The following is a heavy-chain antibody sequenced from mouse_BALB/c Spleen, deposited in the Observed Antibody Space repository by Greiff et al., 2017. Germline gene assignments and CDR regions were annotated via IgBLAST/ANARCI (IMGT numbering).Heavy chain of an antibody. CDR2: ISSGGST. CDR1: GFTFSSYA. Sequence: EVQRVESGGGLVKPGGSLKLSCAASGFTFSSYAMSWVRQTPEKRLEWVASISSGGSTYYPDSVKGRFTISRDNARNILYLQMSSLRSEDTAMYYCARGGYPFAYWGQGTLVTVSA. V-gene: IGHV5-6-5*01. CDR3: ARGGYPFAY. J-gene: IGHJ3*01. D-gene: IGHD2-2*01.